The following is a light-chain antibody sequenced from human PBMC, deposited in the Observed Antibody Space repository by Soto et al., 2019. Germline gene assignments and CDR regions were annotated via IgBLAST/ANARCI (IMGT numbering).Light chain of an antibody. CDR3: QQYNNWLT. Sequence: EIVLRQSPATLSLSPGERATLSCRASQSVSNYLAWYQQKPGQAPRLFIYGASTRATGIPARFSGSGSGTEFTLTISSLQSEDFAVYYCQQYNNWLTFGGGTKVDIK. CDR1: QSVSNY. J-gene: IGKJ4*01. CDR2: GAS. V-gene: IGKV3-15*01.